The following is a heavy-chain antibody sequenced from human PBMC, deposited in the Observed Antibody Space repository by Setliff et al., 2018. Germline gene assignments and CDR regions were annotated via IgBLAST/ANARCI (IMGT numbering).Heavy chain of an antibody. V-gene: IGHV1-18*01. CDR3: ARLVRYCTTIACHRTLGEEV. Sequence: GASVKVSCKASGSTFTDSIVNWVRQAPGQGLEWVGWYSPYNGKTYSAQKFQGRVTLSTDTSTTTAYMELRSLTSGDTAMYYCARLVRYCTTIACHRTLGEEVWGQGTLVTVSS. J-gene: IGHJ4*02. D-gene: IGHD2-8*01. CDR1: GSTFTDSI. CDR2: YSPYNGKT.